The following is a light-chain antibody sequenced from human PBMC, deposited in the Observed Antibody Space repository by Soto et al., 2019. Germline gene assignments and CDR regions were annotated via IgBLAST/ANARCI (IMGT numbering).Light chain of an antibody. CDR3: QHLNGYPIT. V-gene: IGKV1-8*01. J-gene: IGKJ1*01. Sequence: AIRMTQSPSSFSASTGDRVAITCRASQGISSYLAWHQQKPGKAPKLLIYEVSTLQSGVPSRFSGSGSGTDFTLTISSLQPEDFATYYCQHLNGYPITFGQGTKVDIK. CDR2: EVS. CDR1: QGISSY.